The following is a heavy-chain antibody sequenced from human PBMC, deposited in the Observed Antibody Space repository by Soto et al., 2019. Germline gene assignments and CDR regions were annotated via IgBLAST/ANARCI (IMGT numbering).Heavy chain of an antibody. CDR2: IYYSGST. CDR1: GGSIISSNYY. V-gene: IGHV4-61*05. J-gene: IGHJ4*02. Sequence: SETLSLTCTVSGGSIISSNYYWGWIRQPPGKGLEWIGYIYYSGSTNYNPSLKSRVTISVDTSKNQFSLKLSSVTAADTAVYYCGRALRAYCGGDCYSAYFDYWGQGTLVTVSS. D-gene: IGHD2-21*02. CDR3: GRALRAYCGGDCYSAYFDY.